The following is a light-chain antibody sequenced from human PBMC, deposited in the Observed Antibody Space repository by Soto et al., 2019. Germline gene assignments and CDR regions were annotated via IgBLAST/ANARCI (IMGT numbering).Light chain of an antibody. CDR1: QSLLNSNGYKY. Sequence: DVVMTQSPLSLPVTPGEPASISCRSSQSLLNSNGYKYLDWYLQKPGQTPHLLIYLGSNRAAGVPDRFSGSGSGTDFTLKISRVEAEDVGVYYCVQRLQTPFTFGPGTKVDIK. CDR2: LGS. J-gene: IGKJ3*01. CDR3: VQRLQTPFT. V-gene: IGKV2-28*01.